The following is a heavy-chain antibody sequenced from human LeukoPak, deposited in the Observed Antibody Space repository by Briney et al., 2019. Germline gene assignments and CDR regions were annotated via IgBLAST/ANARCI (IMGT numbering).Heavy chain of an antibody. D-gene: IGHD2-2*01. CDR3: ARMDYCSSTSCSNDAFDI. V-gene: IGHV3-30-3*01. CDR1: GFTFSSYA. J-gene: IGHJ3*02. Sequence: GRSLRLSCAASGFTFSSYAMHWVRQAPGKGLEWVAVISYDGSNKYYADSVKGRFTISRDNSKNTLYLQMNSLRAEDTAVYYCARMDYCSSTSCSNDAFDIWGQGTMVTVSS. CDR2: ISYDGSNK.